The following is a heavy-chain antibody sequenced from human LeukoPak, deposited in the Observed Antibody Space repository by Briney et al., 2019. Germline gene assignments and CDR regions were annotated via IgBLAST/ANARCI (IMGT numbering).Heavy chain of an antibody. CDR1: GGSINGYS. V-gene: IGHV4-59*08. Sequence: PSETLSLTCSVSGGSINGYSWTWIRQPPGMRLEWIGHISYTGTTNYNPSLTTRVAISVDTSKNQFSLKLTSVTAADTGMYFCAILGGNWNSPGRDYWGQGTLVTVSS. D-gene: IGHD3-10*01. CDR3: AILGGNWNSPGRDY. CDR2: ISYTGTT. J-gene: IGHJ4*02.